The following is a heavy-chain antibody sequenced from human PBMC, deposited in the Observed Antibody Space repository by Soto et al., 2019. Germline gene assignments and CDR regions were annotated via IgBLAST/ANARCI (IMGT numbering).Heavy chain of an antibody. CDR3: ARIRTTVSNYNWFDP. Sequence: ASVKVSCKASGGTFSSYAISWVRQAPGQGLEWMGGIIPIFGTANYAQKFQGRVTITADKSTSTAYMELSSLRSEDTAVYYCARIRTTVSNYNWFDPWGQGTLVTVSS. CDR2: IIPIFGTA. D-gene: IGHD4-17*01. CDR1: GGTFSSYA. J-gene: IGHJ5*02. V-gene: IGHV1-69*06.